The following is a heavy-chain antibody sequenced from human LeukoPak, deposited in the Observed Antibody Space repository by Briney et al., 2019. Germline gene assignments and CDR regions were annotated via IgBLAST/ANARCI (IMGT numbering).Heavy chain of an antibody. Sequence: PGGSLRLSCAASGFTFSSYAMSWVRQAPGKGLEWVSAISGSGGSTYYADSVKGRFTISRDNSKNTLYLQMNSLRAEDTAVYYCAKGGYDSSGYYSYYFDYWGQGTLVTVSS. CDR1: GFTFSSYA. J-gene: IGHJ4*02. V-gene: IGHV3-23*01. CDR3: AKGGYDSSGYYSYYFDY. CDR2: ISGSGGST. D-gene: IGHD3-22*01.